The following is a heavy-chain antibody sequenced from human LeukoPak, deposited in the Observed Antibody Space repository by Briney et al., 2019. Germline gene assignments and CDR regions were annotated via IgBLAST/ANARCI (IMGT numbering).Heavy chain of an antibody. D-gene: IGHD1-26*01. Sequence: SETLSLTYTVSGDSISSYYWSWIRQPPGKGLEWIGCIYTSGSTNYNPSLKSRVAISIDTSKNQFSLKLTSVTAADTAVYYCASHGMSGSYTYWGQGTLVTVSS. V-gene: IGHV4-4*09. J-gene: IGHJ4*02. CDR1: GDSISSYY. CDR3: ASHGMSGSYTY. CDR2: IYTSGST.